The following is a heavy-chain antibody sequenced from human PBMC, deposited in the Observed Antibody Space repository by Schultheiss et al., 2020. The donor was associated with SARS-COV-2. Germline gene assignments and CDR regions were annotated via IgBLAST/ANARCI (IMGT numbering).Heavy chain of an antibody. D-gene: IGHD3-9*01. J-gene: IGHJ1*01. Sequence: SETLSLTCTVSGYSISSGSYYWSWIRQPPGKGLEWIGYIYYSGSTYYNPSLKSRVTISVDTSKNQFSLKLSSVTAADTAVYYCARGNRYYDILTGYVPVSKYFQHWGQGTLVTVSS. V-gene: IGHV4-61*01. CDR2: IYYSGST. CDR1: GYSISSGSYY. CDR3: ARGNRYYDILTGYVPVSKYFQH.